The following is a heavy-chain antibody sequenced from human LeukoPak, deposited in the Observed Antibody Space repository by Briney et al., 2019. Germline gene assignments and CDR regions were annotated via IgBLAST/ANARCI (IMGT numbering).Heavy chain of an antibody. CDR1: GFTFSSYW. V-gene: IGHV3-7*01. D-gene: IGHD4/OR15-4a*01. Sequence: PGGSLRLSCAASGFTFSSYWMSWVRQAPGKGLEWVANIKQDGSEKYYVDSVKGRFTISRDNAKNSLYLQMNSLRAEDTAVYYCARDKLLTPHGNFDPWGQGTLVTVSS. CDR2: IKQDGSEK. CDR3: ARDKLLTPHGNFDP. J-gene: IGHJ5*02.